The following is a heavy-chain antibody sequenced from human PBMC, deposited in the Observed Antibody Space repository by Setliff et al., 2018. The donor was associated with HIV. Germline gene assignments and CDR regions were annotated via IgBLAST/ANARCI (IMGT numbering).Heavy chain of an antibody. Sequence: GASVKVSCKTSGYMFIAYGMSWVRRAPGQGLEWMGWIGPYNDRTEYAQEFQGRVSLTIDTSASTAYMELRSLRSDDTAVYYCARDDGGYNYAVAFDVWGQGTMVTVS. CDR2: IGPYNDRT. CDR1: GYMFIAYG. V-gene: IGHV1-18*01. CDR3: ARDDGGYNYAVAFDV. D-gene: IGHD3-16*01. J-gene: IGHJ3*01.